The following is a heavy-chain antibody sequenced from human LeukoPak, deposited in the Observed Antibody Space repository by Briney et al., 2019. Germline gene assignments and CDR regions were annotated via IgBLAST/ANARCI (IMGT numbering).Heavy chain of an antibody. D-gene: IGHD1-20*01. J-gene: IGHJ6*03. V-gene: IGHV4-4*09. CDR1: GGSISTYY. CDR2: MYTSGST. Sequence: SKTLSLTCTVSGGSISTYYWSWIRQPPGKGLEWIGYMYTSGSTNYNPSLKSRATISVDTFKNQFSLKLSSVTAADTAVYYCARLGIPGTDYYYYYMDVWGKGTTVTVSS. CDR3: ARLGIPGTDYYYYYMDV.